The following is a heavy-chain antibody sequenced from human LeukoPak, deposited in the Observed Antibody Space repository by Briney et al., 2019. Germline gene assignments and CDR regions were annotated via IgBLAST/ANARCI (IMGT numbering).Heavy chain of an antibody. CDR1: GFSLSTSGVG. CDR2: IYWDDDK. D-gene: IGHD3-10*01. CDR3: VRGMVRGVILADAFDI. J-gene: IGHJ3*02. Sequence: SGPTLAKPTQTLTLTCTFSGFSLSTSGVGVGWIRQPPGKALEWLALIYWDDDKRYSPSLKSRLTITKDTSKNQVVLTMTNMDPVDTATYYCVRGMVRGVILADAFDIWGQGTMVTVSS. V-gene: IGHV2-5*02.